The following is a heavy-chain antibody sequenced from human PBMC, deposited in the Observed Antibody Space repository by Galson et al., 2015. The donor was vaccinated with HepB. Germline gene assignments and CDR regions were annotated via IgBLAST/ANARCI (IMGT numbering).Heavy chain of an antibody. Sequence: SVKVSCKASGGTFSSYAISWVRQAPGQGLEWMGGIIPIFGTANYAQKFQGRVTITADESTSTAYMELSSLRSEDTAVYYCARDFGKGTTPPFPWGQGTLVTVSS. J-gene: IGHJ5*02. CDR1: GGTFSSYA. D-gene: IGHD4-17*01. V-gene: IGHV1-69*13. CDR3: ARDFGKGTTPPFP. CDR2: IIPIFGTA.